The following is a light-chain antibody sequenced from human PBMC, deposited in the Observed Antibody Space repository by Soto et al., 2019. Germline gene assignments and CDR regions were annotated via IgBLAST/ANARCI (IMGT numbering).Light chain of an antibody. CDR3: QQYGSSGT. CDR1: QSVSKNY. J-gene: IGKJ1*01. V-gene: IGKV3-20*01. Sequence: EIVLTQSPGTLSLSPGARATLSCRASQSVSKNYLAWYQQKPGQAPRLLIYGASNRATGIQDRFSGSGSGTDFTLTISRLEPEEFAVDDCQQYGSSGTFGQGTKVDIK. CDR2: GAS.